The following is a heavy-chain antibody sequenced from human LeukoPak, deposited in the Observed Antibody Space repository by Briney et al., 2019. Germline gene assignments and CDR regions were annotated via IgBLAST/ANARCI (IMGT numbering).Heavy chain of an antibody. J-gene: IGHJ3*02. CDR1: GNYW. CDR2: ISYDGSNK. V-gene: IGHV3-30-3*01. CDR3: ASLTTVVTHDAFDI. Sequence: GGSLRLSCAASGNYWMHWVRQAPGKGLEWVAVISYDGSNKYYADSVKGRFTISRGNSKNTLYLQMNSLRAEDTAVYYCASLTTVVTHDAFDIWGQGTMVTVSS. D-gene: IGHD4-23*01.